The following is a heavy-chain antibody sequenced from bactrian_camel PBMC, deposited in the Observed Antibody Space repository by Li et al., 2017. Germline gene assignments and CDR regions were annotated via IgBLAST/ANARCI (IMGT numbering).Heavy chain of an antibody. CDR2: YFGGSGST. CDR3: ASSPLKPKPWTAVSEYNT. V-gene: IGHV3S31*01. J-gene: IGHJ4*01. CDR1: LSTYGTC. Sequence: VQLVESGGGSVQPGGSLRLSCAASLSTYGTCMGWFRQTPGKEREAVAKLYFGGSGSTYYADSVKGRFTLSEDSAKNTLYLQMDALKPEDTAIYYCASSPLKPKPWTAVSEYNTWGQGTQVTVS. D-gene: IGHD8*01.